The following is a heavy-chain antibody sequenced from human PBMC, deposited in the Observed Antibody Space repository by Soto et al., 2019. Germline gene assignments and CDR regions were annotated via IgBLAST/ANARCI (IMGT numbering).Heavy chain of an antibody. CDR3: ARAIAVAGPRGAFDI. V-gene: IGHV3-66*01. CDR2: IYSGGST. CDR1: GFTVSSNY. D-gene: IGHD6-19*01. Sequence: GGSLRLSCAASGFTVSSNYMSWVRQAPGKGLEWVSVIYSGGSTYYADSVKGRFTISRDNSKNTLYLQMNSLRAEDTAVYYCARAIAVAGPRGAFDIWGQGTMVTVSS. J-gene: IGHJ3*02.